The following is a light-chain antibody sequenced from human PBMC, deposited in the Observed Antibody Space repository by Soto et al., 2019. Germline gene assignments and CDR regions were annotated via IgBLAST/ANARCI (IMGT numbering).Light chain of an antibody. J-gene: IGKJ4*01. Sequence: EIVLTQSPGPLSLSPGERATLSCRASQRVSSSYLAWYQQKPGQAPRLLIYGASRRATGLPDRFSGSGYGTVFTLTISRLDPDDIALYVGHHYGSLPHTCGGGTKGEIK. V-gene: IGKV3-20*01. CDR2: GAS. CDR3: HHYGSLPHT. CDR1: QRVSSSY.